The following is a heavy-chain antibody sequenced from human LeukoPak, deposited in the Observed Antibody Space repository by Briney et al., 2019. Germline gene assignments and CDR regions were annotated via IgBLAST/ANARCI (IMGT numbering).Heavy chain of an antibody. V-gene: IGHV1-24*01. Sequence: ASVKVSCKVSGYTLTELSMHWVRQAPGKGLEWMGGFDPEDGETIYAQKFQGRVTMTRDTSTSTVYMELSSLRSEDTAVYYCAKDLRGYSNYYYFDYWGQGTLVTVSS. CDR3: AKDLRGYSNYYYFDY. D-gene: IGHD4-11*01. CDR1: GYTLTELS. CDR2: FDPEDGET. J-gene: IGHJ4*02.